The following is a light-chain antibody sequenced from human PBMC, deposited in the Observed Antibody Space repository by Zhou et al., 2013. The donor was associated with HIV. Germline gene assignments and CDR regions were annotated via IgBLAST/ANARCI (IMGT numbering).Light chain of an antibody. CDR3: QQYGSSPPVT. Sequence: EVVMTQSPATLSVSPGERVTLSCRASQSVGGNLAWYQQKPGQAPRLLIYGASSRATGIPDRFSGSGSGTDFTLTISRLEPEDFAVYYCQQYGSSPPVTFGQGTKVEIK. V-gene: IGKV3-20*01. CDR2: GAS. CDR1: QSVGGN. J-gene: IGKJ1*01.